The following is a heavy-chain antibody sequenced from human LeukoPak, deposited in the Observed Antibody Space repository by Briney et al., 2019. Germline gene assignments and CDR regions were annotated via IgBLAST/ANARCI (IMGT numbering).Heavy chain of an antibody. CDR3: ARDIVAPIRGALHNWLDP. V-gene: IGHV3-7*01. J-gene: IGHJ5*02. CDR2: IKQDGSEK. Sequence: GGSLRLSCAASGFTFSSYWMSWVRQAPGKGLEWVANIKQDGSEKYYVDSVKGRFTISRDSAKNSLYLRMDSLRAEDTAVYYCARDIVAPIRGALHNWLDPWGQGTLVTVSS. D-gene: IGHD5-12*01. CDR1: GFTFSSYW.